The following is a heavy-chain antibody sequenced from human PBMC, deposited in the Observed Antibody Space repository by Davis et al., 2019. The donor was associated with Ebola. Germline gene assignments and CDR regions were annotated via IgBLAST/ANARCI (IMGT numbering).Heavy chain of an antibody. CDR3: ARGSYRGTGTTKFLNY. Sequence: GGSLRLSCAASGFTFSSYAMHWVRQAPGKGLEWVAVISYDGSNKYYADSVKGRFTISRDNSKNTLYLQMNSLRAEDTAVYYCARGSYRGTGTTKFLNYWGQGTLVTVSS. CDR1: GFTFSSYA. CDR2: ISYDGSNK. D-gene: IGHD1-7*01. J-gene: IGHJ4*02. V-gene: IGHV3-30-3*01.